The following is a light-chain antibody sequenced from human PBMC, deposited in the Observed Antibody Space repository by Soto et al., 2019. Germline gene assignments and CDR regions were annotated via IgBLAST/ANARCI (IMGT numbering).Light chain of an antibody. Sequence: EIVMTQSPLSLPATPGEPASISCRSSQSLLNSNGYTYLDWYLQKPGQSPQFLIYLVSNRSSGVPDRFSGSGSGTYFTLKISIVEAEDVGVYFCMQAAQTPYTFGQGTKLEIK. CDR1: QSLLNSNGYTY. CDR2: LVS. V-gene: IGKV2-28*01. J-gene: IGKJ2*01. CDR3: MQAAQTPYT.